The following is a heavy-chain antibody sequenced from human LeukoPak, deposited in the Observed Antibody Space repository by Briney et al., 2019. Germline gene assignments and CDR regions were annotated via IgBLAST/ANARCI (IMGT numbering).Heavy chain of an antibody. Sequence: SETLSLTCAVYGGSFSGYYWSWIRQPLGKGLEWIGEINHSGSTNYNPSLKSRVTISVDTSKNQFSLKLSSVTAADTAVYYCARGGYYYGSGSYYTDYWGQGTLVTVSS. J-gene: IGHJ4*02. CDR1: GGSFSGYY. CDR3: ARGGYYYGSGSYYTDY. V-gene: IGHV4-34*01. D-gene: IGHD3-10*01. CDR2: INHSGST.